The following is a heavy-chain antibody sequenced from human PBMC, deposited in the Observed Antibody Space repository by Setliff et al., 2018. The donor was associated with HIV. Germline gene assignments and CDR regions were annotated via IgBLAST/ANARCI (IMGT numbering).Heavy chain of an antibody. V-gene: IGHV4-34*10. Sequence: PSETLSLTCAVYGASFSGYYWAWIRQSPERGLEFTGEINHSGITHSTPSLKSRVTLSRDASKNQFFLKLTSVTAADTAIYYCARSPGGGSLPYFLDFRGQGTLGTVSS. D-gene: IGHD2-15*01. CDR3: ARSPGGGSLPYFLDF. J-gene: IGHJ4*02. CDR1: GASFSGYY. CDR2: INHSGIT.